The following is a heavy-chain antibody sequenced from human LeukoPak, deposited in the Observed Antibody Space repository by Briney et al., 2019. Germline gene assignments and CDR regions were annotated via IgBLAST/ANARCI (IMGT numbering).Heavy chain of an antibody. V-gene: IGHV4-59*05. CDR3: ARSRPDDFWSGYYATDFDY. CDR1: GFTFSNAW. J-gene: IGHJ4*02. CDR2: IYYSGST. Sequence: PGGSLRLSCAASGFTFSNAWMTWVRQAPGKGLEWIGSIYYSGSTYYNPSLKSRVTISVDTSKNQFSLKLSSVTAADTAVYYCARSRPDDFWSGYYATDFDYWGQGTLVTVSS. D-gene: IGHD3-3*01.